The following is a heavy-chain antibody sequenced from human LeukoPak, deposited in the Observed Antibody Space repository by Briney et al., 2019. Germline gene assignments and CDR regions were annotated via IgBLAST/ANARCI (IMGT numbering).Heavy chain of an antibody. CDR1: GGSFSGYY. V-gene: IGHV4-34*01. J-gene: IGHJ5*02. Sequence: PSETLSLTCAVYGGSFSGYYWSWIRQPPGKGLEWIGEINHSGSTNYNPSLKSRVTISVDTSKNQFSLKLSSVTAADTAVYYCAGGRYCSSTSCLRFDPWGQGTLVTVSS. CDR3: AGGRYCSSTSCLRFDP. CDR2: INHSGST. D-gene: IGHD2-2*01.